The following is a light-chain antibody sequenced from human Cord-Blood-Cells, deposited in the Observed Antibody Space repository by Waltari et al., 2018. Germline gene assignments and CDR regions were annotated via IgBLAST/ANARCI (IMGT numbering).Light chain of an antibody. CDR3: QQYNSYSIT. CDR2: DAS. V-gene: IGKV1-5*01. Sequence: DIQLTQSPSTLSSSVGHRGTITCRASQSISSWLAWYQQKPGKAPKLLIYDASSLESGVPSRFSGSGSGTEFTLTISSLQPDDFATYYCQQYNSYSITFGQGTRLEIK. CDR1: QSISSW. J-gene: IGKJ5*01.